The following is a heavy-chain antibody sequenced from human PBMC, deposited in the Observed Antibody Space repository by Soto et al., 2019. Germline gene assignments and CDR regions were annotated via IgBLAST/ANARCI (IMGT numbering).Heavy chain of an antibody. Sequence: QVHLLLQSGAEVKKPGSSVKVSCKASGGTPSNSAISWVRQAPGQGLEWMGGIIPDFGLVKYAQNFQGRVTITADESTNTAYMEMSRLRTEDTAVYYWAGGSIVGVRRRAYYGMDVWGARTTVIVSS. V-gene: IGHV1-69*01. CDR2: IIPDFGLV. D-gene: IGHD3-22*01. CDR1: GGTPSNSA. J-gene: IGHJ6*04. CDR3: AGGSIVGVRRRAYYGMDV.